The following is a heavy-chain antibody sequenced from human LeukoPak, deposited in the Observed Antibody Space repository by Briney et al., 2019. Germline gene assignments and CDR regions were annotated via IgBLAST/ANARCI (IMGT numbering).Heavy chain of an antibody. V-gene: IGHV1-46*01. CDR2: INPSDGST. D-gene: IGHD3-9*01. CDR1: GYTFTSYY. J-gene: IGHJ4*02. CDR3: ARDLESITYYDILTGYYRHPFDY. Sequence: GASVKVSCKASGYTFTSYYMHWVRQAPGQGLEWMGIINPSDGSTSYAQKFQGRVTMTRDMSTSTVYMELSSLRSEDTAVYYCARDLESITYYDILTGYYRHPFDYWGQGTLVTVSS.